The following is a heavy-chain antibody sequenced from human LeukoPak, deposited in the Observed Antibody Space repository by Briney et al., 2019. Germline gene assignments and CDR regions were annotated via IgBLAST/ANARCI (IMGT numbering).Heavy chain of an antibody. D-gene: IGHD5-24*01. J-gene: IGHJ3*02. Sequence: GASVKVSCKASGYTFTSYAMHWVRQAPGQRLEWTGWINAGNGNTKYSQKFQGRVTITRDTSASTAYMELSSLRSEDTAVYYCARDWGWLQSYAFDIWGQGTMVTVSS. V-gene: IGHV1-3*01. CDR2: INAGNGNT. CDR1: GYTFTSYA. CDR3: ARDWGWLQSYAFDI.